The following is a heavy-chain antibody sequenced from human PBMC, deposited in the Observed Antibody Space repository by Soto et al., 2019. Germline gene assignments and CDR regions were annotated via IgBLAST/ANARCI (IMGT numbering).Heavy chain of an antibody. J-gene: IGHJ5*02. CDR3: AKRDVPDSISNAYVYDP. CDR2: ISVSVGST. Sequence: EVQLLESGGGLVQPGGSLTLSCGVSGFPFGPSTMSWVRQAPGKGLEWVSTISVSVGSTYYADSVQGRFTVSSDISDKALLLQMTSLTAVDTAVYFCAKRDVPDSISNAYVYDPWCRGVLVTVSS. D-gene: IGHD2-21*02. V-gene: IGHV3-23*01. CDR1: GFPFGPST.